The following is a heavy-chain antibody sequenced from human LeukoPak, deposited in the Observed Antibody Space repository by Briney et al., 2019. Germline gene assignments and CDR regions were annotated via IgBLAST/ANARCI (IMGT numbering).Heavy chain of an antibody. CDR1: GFTFSNAW. Sequence: GGSLRLSCAASGFTFSNAWMSWVRQAPGKGLEWVGRIKSKTDGGTTDYAAPVKGRFTISRDDSKNTLYLQMNSLKTEDTAVYYCSTARERQPRVVIDWGQGTLVTVSS. J-gene: IGHJ4*02. V-gene: IGHV3-15*01. CDR3: STARERQPRVVID. D-gene: IGHD3-22*01. CDR2: IKSKTDGGTT.